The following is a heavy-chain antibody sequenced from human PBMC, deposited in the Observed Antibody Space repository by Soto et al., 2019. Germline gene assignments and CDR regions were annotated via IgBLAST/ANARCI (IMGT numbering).Heavy chain of an antibody. D-gene: IGHD2-21*02. J-gene: IGHJ4*02. CDR1: GFTFSSYG. CDR2: ISYDGSNK. CDR3: AKEGDCGGDCYSFRRRYYFDY. V-gene: IGHV3-30*18. Sequence: LRLSCAASGFTFSSYGMHWVRQAPGKGLEWVAVISYDGSNKYYADSVKGRFTISRDNSKNTLYLQMNSLRAEDTAVYYCAKEGDCGGDCYSFRRRYYFDYWGQGTLVTVSS.